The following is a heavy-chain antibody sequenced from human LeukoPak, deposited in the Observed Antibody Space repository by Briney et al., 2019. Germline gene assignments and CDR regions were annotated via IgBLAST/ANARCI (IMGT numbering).Heavy chain of an antibody. CDR1: GGSLSNSSYY. CDR2: IYYTGST. Sequence: SETLSLTCTVSGGSLSNSSYYWGWLRQPPGKGLECIGIIYYTGSTNYNPSLKSRVTISVDTSKNQFSLKVSSVTAADTAVYYCARFGQVSYYYMDVWGKGTTVTVSS. J-gene: IGHJ6*03. D-gene: IGHD3-10*01. CDR3: ARFGQVSYYYMDV. V-gene: IGHV4-39*07.